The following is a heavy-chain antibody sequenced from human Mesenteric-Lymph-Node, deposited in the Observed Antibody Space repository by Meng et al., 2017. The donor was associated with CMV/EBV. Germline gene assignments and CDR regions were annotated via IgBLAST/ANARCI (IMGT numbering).Heavy chain of an antibody. V-gene: IGHV4-61*01. J-gene: IGHJ4*02. CDR1: GGSVSSGSYY. Sequence: SETLSLTCTVSGGSVSSGSYYWSWIRQPPGKGLEWIGYIYYTGSTNYNPSLKSRVTISVDTSRNQFSLKLNSVTAADTAVYYCARDQRSTSCYDYWGQGMMVTVSS. CDR3: ARDQRSTSCYDY. CDR2: IYYTGST. D-gene: IGHD2-2*01.